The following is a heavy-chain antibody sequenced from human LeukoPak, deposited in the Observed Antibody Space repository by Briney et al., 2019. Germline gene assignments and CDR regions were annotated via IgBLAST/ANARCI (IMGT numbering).Heavy chain of an antibody. V-gene: IGHV1-2*02. CDR1: GYXFTGYY. CDR3: TRVIYEQPYFEY. D-gene: IGHD1/OR15-1a*01. Sequence: GGPVKASCNASGYXFTGYYIHWVRQAPGQGLEWMGCINPNGGGTKYAQKFQGRVAMTRDTSISTAYMELSRLRSDDTAVYYCTRVIYEQPYFEYWGQGTPVTVSS. J-gene: IGHJ4*02. CDR2: INPNGGGT.